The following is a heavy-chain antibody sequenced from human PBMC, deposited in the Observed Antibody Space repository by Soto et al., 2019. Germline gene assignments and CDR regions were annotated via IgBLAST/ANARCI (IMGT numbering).Heavy chain of an antibody. Sequence: PSETLSLTCTVSGGSISSGGYYWSWIRQHPGKGLEWIGYIYYSGSTYYNPSLKSRVTISVDTSKNQFSLKLSSVTAADTAVYYCARAAPRSDYYDSRTAGIIDYWGQGTLVTVSS. CDR3: ARAAPRSDYYDSRTAGIIDY. D-gene: IGHD3-22*01. J-gene: IGHJ4*02. CDR2: IYYSGST. V-gene: IGHV4-31*03. CDR1: GGSISSGGYY.